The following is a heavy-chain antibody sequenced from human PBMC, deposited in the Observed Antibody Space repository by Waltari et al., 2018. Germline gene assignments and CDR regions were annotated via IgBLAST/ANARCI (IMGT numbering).Heavy chain of an antibody. CDR3: ARDSNKKYFQH. Sequence: EVQLVESGGGLVQPGGSLRLSCAASGFTFNSYIMNWVRQAPGKGLEGVSYISSSSSTIYYADSVKGRFTISRDNAKNSLYLQMNSLRAEDTAVYYCARDSNKKYFQHWGQGTLVTVSS. CDR2: ISSSSSTI. V-gene: IGHV3-48*01. J-gene: IGHJ1*01. D-gene: IGHD4-4*01. CDR1: GFTFNSYI.